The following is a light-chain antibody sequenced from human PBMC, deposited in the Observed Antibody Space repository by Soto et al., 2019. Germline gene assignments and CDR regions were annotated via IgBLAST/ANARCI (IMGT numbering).Light chain of an antibody. Sequence: SVLTQPASVSGSPGQSITISCTGTSSDVGGYNYVSWYQQHPGKAPKLMIYEVNNRPSGVSNRFSGSKSGNTASLTISGLQAEDEADYYFNSYTSSSTYVFGTGTKLTVL. CDR3: NSYTSSSTYV. V-gene: IGLV2-14*01. CDR1: SSDVGGYNY. J-gene: IGLJ1*01. CDR2: EVN.